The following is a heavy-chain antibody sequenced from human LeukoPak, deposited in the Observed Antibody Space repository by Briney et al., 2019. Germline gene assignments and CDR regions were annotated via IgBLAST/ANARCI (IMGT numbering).Heavy chain of an antibody. V-gene: IGHV4-4*07. CDR1: GGSISSYY. J-gene: IGHJ6*02. CDR3: AREWIYDFWSGLYGMDV. D-gene: IGHD3-3*01. Sequence: RTSETLSLTCTVSGGSISSYYWSWIRQPAGKGLEWIGRIYTSGSTNYNPSLKSRVTMSVGTSKNQFSLKLSSVTAADTAVYYCAREWIYDFWSGLYGMDVWGQGTTVTVSS. CDR2: IYTSGST.